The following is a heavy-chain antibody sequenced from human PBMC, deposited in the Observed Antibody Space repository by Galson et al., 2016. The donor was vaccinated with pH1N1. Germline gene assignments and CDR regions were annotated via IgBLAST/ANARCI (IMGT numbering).Heavy chain of an antibody. CDR1: GFTFSSYA. CDR2: ITASGGNT. J-gene: IGHJ4*02. V-gene: IGHV3-23*01. CDR3: VKRPTAATGPFEY. Sequence: SLRLSCAASGFTFSSYAMSWVRQAPGKGLEWVSSITASGGNTYYADSVKGRFTISRDNSKNTPFLQMNSLRAEDTAVYYCVKRPTAATGPFEYWGQGTLVTVSS. D-gene: IGHD6-13*01.